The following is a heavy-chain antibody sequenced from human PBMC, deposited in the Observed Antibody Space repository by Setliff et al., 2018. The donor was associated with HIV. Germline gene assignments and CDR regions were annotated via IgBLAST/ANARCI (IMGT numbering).Heavy chain of an antibody. J-gene: IGHJ3*02. Sequence: GGSLRLSCAGSGFIFSTYAMYWVRQAPGKGLEWVSAISDSGGSTYYADSVKGRFTISRDNSKNTLYLQMNSLRAEDTAEYYCAKRGYDSSALRAFDAFDIWGQGTLVTVSS. CDR3: AKRGYDSSALRAFDAFDI. CDR1: GFIFSTYA. D-gene: IGHD3-22*01. CDR2: ISDSGGST. V-gene: IGHV3-23*01.